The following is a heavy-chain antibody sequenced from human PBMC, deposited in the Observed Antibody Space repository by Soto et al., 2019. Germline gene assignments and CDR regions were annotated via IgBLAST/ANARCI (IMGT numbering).Heavy chain of an antibody. D-gene: IGHD3-10*01. J-gene: IGHJ6*03. Sequence: SVKVSCKASGGTFSSYTISWVRQAPGQGLEWMGRIIPILGIANYAQKFQGRVTMTGDTSTSTAYMELSSLRSEDTAVYYCARANYYGSGSYYYYYYYMDVWGKGTTVTVSS. CDR3: ARANYYGSGSYYYYYYYMDV. CDR1: GGTFSSYT. V-gene: IGHV1-69*02. CDR2: IIPILGIA.